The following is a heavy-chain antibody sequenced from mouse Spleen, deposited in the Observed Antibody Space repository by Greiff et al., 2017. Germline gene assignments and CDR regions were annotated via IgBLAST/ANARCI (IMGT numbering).Heavy chain of an antibody. J-gene: IGHJ4*01. D-gene: IGHD2-1*01. CDR3: ARGRGNSYAMDY. V-gene: IGHV1-22*01. CDR1: GYTFTDYN. CDR2: INPNNGGT. Sequence: EVKLMESGPELVKPGASVKMSCKASGYTFTDYNMHWVKQSHGKSLEWIGYINPNNGGTSYNQKFKGKATLTVNKSSSTAYMELRSLTSEDSAVYYCARGRGNSYAMDYWGQGTSVTVSS.